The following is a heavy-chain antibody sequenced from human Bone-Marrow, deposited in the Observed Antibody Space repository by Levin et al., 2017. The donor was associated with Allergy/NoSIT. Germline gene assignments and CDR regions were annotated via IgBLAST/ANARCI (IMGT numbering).Heavy chain of an antibody. CDR1: GFMFGHYT. J-gene: IGHJ6*02. CDR3: ARQGWLQARDNSYYDSGLDV. Sequence: GGSLRLSCAASGFMFGHYTMTWVRQAPGKGLEWVSSISHSSTYIYYADSLKGRFSISRDNSKNELFLQMSSLRAEDTATYYCARQGWLQARDNSYYDSGLDVWGQGTTVTVSS. CDR2: ISHSSTYI. V-gene: IGHV3-21*01. D-gene: IGHD5-24*01.